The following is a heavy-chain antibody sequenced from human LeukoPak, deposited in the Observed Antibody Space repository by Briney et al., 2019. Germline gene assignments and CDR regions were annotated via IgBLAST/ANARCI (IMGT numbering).Heavy chain of an antibody. CDR2: ISAYNGNT. CDR1: GYTFTSYG. V-gene: IGHV1-18*01. D-gene: IGHD3-22*01. CDR3: ARAPLHYDSSGYSLWFDY. J-gene: IGHJ4*02. Sequence: ASVKVSCKASGYTFTSYGISWVRQAPGQGLEWMGWISAYNGNTNYAQKLQGRVTMTTDTSTSTAYMELRSLRSDDTAVYYCARAPLHYDSSGYSLWFDYWGQGTLVTVSS.